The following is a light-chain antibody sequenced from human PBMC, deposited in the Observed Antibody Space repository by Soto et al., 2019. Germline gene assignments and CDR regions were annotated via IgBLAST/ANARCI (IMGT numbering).Light chain of an antibody. V-gene: IGKV3-20*01. J-gene: IGKJ1*01. Sequence: DIVLTQSSATLSLSTGRRATLSCRASQSVSTNYLAGYQQKPGQAPRHLIYGASSGATCMPGGFSGSGALTVFTLSMHRQELENFEVYYSQNYGRTFGQGTKVDIK. CDR1: QSVSTNY. CDR3: QNYGRT. CDR2: GAS.